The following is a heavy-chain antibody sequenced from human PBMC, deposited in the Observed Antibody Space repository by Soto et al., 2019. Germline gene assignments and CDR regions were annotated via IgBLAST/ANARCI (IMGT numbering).Heavy chain of an antibody. J-gene: IGHJ6*02. V-gene: IGHV3-53*01. Sequence: EVQLVESGGGLIQPGGSLRLSCAASGFTVSSNYMSWVRQAPGKGLEWVSVIYSGGSTYYADSVKGRFTISRDNSKNTLYLQMNSLRAEDTAVYYCARDHYDILTGYYYYYGMDVWDQGTTVTVSS. CDR2: IYSGGST. CDR3: ARDHYDILTGYYYYYGMDV. D-gene: IGHD3-9*01. CDR1: GFTVSSNY.